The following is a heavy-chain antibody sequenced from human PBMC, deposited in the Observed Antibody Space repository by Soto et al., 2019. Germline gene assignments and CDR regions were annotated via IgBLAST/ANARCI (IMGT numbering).Heavy chain of an antibody. CDR1: GFTFSSYS. J-gene: IGHJ4*02. Sequence: GGSLRLSCAASGFTFSSYSMNWVRQAPGKGLEWVSYISSSSSTIYYADSVKGRFTISRDNAKNSLYLQMNSLRDEDTAVYYCARAGGFYYYDSSGFDYWGQGTLVTVS. CDR2: ISSSSSTI. V-gene: IGHV3-48*02. CDR3: ARAGGFYYYDSSGFDY. D-gene: IGHD3-22*01.